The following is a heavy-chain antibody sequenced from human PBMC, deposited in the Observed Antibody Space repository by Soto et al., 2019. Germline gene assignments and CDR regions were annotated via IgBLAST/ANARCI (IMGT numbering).Heavy chain of an antibody. V-gene: IGHV5-51*01. CDR1: GYSFTSYW. J-gene: IGHJ6*02. D-gene: IGHD4-17*01. Sequence: PGESLKISCKGSGYSFTSYWIGWARQMPGKGLEWMGIIYPGDSDTRYSPSFQGQVTISADKSISTAYLQWSSLKASDTAMYYCARTDYGGNRKYYYYCYGMDVWGQGTTVTVSS. CDR3: ARTDYGGNRKYYYYCYGMDV. CDR2: IYPGDSDT.